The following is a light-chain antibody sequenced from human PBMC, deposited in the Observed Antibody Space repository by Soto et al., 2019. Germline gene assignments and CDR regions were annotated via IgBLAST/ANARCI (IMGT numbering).Light chain of an antibody. CDR1: SSDVGGYNY. V-gene: IGLV2-8*01. Sequence: QSALTQPPSASGSPGQSVTISCTGTSSDVGGYNYVSWYQQHPGKAPKVMIYEVSKRPSGVPDRFSGSKSGNTASLTVSGLQAEDEADYYCSSYTISNTLYVFGSGTKLTVL. CDR2: EVS. J-gene: IGLJ1*01. CDR3: SSYTISNTLYV.